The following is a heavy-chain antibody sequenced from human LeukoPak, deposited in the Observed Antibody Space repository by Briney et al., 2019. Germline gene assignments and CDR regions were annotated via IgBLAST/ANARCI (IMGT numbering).Heavy chain of an antibody. CDR1: GGSISSYY. J-gene: IGHJ3*02. CDR2: IYNSGST. CDR3: AREAAGYCSSTSCSYDAFDI. D-gene: IGHD2-2*01. Sequence: SETLSLTCTVSGGSISSYYWSWIRQPPGKGLEWIGYIYNSGSTRYNPSLKSRVTISVDTSKNQFSLKLSSVTAADTAVYYCAREAAGYCSSTSCSYDAFDIWGQGTMVTVSS. V-gene: IGHV4-59*12.